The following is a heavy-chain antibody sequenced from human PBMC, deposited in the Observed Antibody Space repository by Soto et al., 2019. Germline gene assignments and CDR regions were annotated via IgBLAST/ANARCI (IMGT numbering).Heavy chain of an antibody. Sequence: SVKVSCYASGGTFSSYAISWVRQGPGQGLEWMGGIIPIVGTANYAQKFQGRVTITADESTSTAYMELSSLRSEDTDVYYCRCRGSGSYYKYYFDYWGQGTLVTVSS. V-gene: IGHV1-69*13. D-gene: IGHD3-10*01. CDR3: RCRGSGSYYKYYFDY. CDR2: IIPIVGTA. CDR1: GGTFSSYA. J-gene: IGHJ4*02.